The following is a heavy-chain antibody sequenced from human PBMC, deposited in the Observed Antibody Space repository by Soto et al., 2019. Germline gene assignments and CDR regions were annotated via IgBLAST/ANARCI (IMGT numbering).Heavy chain of an antibody. CDR1: GCTFSIYG. V-gene: IGHV3-30*03. Sequence: GSLKIASSAPGCTFSIYGMHWVRQAPGKGLEWVAVISYDGSNKYYADSVKGRFTISRDNSKNTLYLQMNSLRAEDTAVYYCAPGGRAAAAPWGQGTMVT. CDR3: APGGRAAAAP. CDR2: ISYDGSNK. J-gene: IGHJ5*02. D-gene: IGHD6-13*01.